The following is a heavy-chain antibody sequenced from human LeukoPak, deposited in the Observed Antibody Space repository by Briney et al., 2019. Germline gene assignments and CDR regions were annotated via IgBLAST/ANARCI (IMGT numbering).Heavy chain of an antibody. CDR1: GFTFSSYA. CDR3: AKVGAYGSGYDSSGYYLSHDAFDI. D-gene: IGHD3-22*01. Sequence: GGSLRLPCAASGFTFSSYAMSWVRQAPGKGLEWVSAISGSGGSTYYADSVKGRFTISRDNSKNTLYLQMNSLRAEDTAVYYCAKVGAYGSGYDSSGYYLSHDAFDIWGQGTMVTVSS. CDR2: ISGSGGST. J-gene: IGHJ3*02. V-gene: IGHV3-23*01.